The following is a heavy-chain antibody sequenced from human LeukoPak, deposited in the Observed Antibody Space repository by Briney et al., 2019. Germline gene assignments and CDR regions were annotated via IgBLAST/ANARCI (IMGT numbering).Heavy chain of an antibody. V-gene: IGHV4-31*03. CDR1: GGSISSGGYY. Sequence: SETLSLTCTVSGGSISSGGYYWSWIRQHPGKGLEWIGCIYYSGSTYYNPSLKSRVTISVDTSKNQFSLKLSSVTAADTAVYYCAREDLDGGSDFDYWGQGTLVTVSS. J-gene: IGHJ4*02. D-gene: IGHD2-15*01. CDR3: AREDLDGGSDFDY. CDR2: IYYSGST.